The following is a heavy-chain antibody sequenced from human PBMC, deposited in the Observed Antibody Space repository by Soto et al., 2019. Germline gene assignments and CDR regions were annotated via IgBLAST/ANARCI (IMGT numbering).Heavy chain of an antibody. CDR3: ALDRPNYFGSGGGYYKSGGDH. D-gene: IGHD3-10*01. J-gene: IGHJ5*02. CDR2: ITGSGDTT. CDR1: GFTFRVYA. Sequence: EVQLLESGGGLVQTGGSLRLSCAASGFTFRVYAMSWVRQAPGRGREWVSSITGSGDTTYYPDSGKGRFTISKANSKTTLFLQMNRLRVEDTAVYYCALDRPNYFGSGGGYYKSGGDHWGQGILVTVSS. V-gene: IGHV3-23*01.